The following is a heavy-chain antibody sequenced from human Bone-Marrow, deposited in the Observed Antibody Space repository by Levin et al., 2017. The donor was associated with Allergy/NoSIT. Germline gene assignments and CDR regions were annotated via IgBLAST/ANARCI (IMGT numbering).Heavy chain of an antibody. D-gene: IGHD2-15*01. CDR1: GGSFSGYY. Sequence: SQTLSLTCAVYGGSFSGYYWSWIRQPPGKGLEWIGEINHSGSTNYNPSLKSRVTISVDTSKNQFSLKLSSVTAADTAVYYCARGHGYCSGGSCFHWFDPWGQGTLVTVSS. J-gene: IGHJ5*02. CDR2: INHSGST. CDR3: ARGHGYCSGGSCFHWFDP. V-gene: IGHV4-34*01.